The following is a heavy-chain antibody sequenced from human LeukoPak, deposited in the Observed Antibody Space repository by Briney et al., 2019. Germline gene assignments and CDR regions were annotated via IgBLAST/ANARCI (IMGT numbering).Heavy chain of an antibody. J-gene: IGHJ5*02. D-gene: IGHD4-23*01. CDR2: KSYDGSNK. V-gene: IGHV3-30*04. CDR3: ARGDGGPQNWFDP. CDR1: GFTFSTYA. Sequence: GGSLRLSCAASGFTFSTYAMHWVRQAPGKGLEWVAVKSYDGSNKYYADSVKGRFTISRDNSKNTLYLQMNSLRAEDTAVYYCARGDGGPQNWFDPWGQGTLVTVSS.